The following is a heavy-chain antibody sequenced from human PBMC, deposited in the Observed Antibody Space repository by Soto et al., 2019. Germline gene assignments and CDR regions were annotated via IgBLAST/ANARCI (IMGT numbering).Heavy chain of an antibody. CDR2: IIPIFGTA. J-gene: IGHJ6*02. Sequence: VKISCKASGGTFSSYAISWVRQAPGQGLEWMGGIIPIFGTANYAQKFQGRVTITADESTSTAYMELSSLRSEDTAVYYCAGPPELTRIYYYYGMDVWGQGTTVTVSS. V-gene: IGHV1-69*13. D-gene: IGHD1-7*01. CDR1: GGTFSSYA. CDR3: AGPPELTRIYYYYGMDV.